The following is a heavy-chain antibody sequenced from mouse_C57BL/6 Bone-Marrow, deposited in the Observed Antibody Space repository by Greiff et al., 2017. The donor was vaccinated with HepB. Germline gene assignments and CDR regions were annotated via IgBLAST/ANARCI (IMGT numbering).Heavy chain of an antibody. CDR2: IWSGGST. V-gene: IGHV2-5*01. J-gene: IGHJ3*01. D-gene: IGHD2-12*01. CDR3: AKIYDWAD. CDR1: GFSFTSYG. Sequence: QVHLQQSGPGLVQPSQTLSMSCTASGFSFTSYGVHWVRQSPGKGLEWLGAIWSGGSTDYNAAIMSRLSITKDNSKSQVFFKMHSLQADDTARYYWAKIYDWADWGQGTLVTVSA.